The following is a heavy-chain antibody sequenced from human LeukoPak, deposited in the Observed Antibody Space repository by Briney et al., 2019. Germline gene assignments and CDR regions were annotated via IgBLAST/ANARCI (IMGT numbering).Heavy chain of an antibody. J-gene: IGHJ5*02. CDR1: GGSFTRYA. V-gene: IGHV1-69*05. D-gene: IGHD2-2*01. CDR3: SRSYIVVVPAYNWFDP. Sequence: SVKVSCAASGGSFTRYAASAVRAAPGQGGEWMGGNIPIFRKENYAQKFQGSVTITTDEAKSTDYMELSSVRSEDTAVYFCSRSYIVVVPAYNWFDPWGQGTLVTVSS. CDR2: NIPIFRKE.